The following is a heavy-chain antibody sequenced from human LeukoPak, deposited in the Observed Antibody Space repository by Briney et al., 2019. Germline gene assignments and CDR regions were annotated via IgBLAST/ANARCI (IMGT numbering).Heavy chain of an antibody. CDR1: GYTFTSYG. CDR2: INAGNGNT. D-gene: IGHD3-10*01. Sequence: ASVRVSCKASGYTFTSYGITWVRQAPGQRLEWMGWINAGNGNTKYSQKFQGRVTITRDTSASTAYMELSSLRSEDTAVYYCAKDGRWFGESDFDYWGQGTLVTVSS. CDR3: AKDGRWFGESDFDY. V-gene: IGHV1-3*01. J-gene: IGHJ4*01.